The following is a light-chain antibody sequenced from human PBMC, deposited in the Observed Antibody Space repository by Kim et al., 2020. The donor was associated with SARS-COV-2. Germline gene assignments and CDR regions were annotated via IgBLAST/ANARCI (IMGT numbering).Light chain of an antibody. CDR3: MQGTHWPRLFT. Sequence: DVVMTQSPLSLPVTLGQPASISCRSSQSLVHSDGNTYLNWFQQRPGQSPRRLIHKVSNRDSGVPDRFSGSGSGTGFTLKISRVEAEDVGAYYCMQGTHWPRLFTFGPGTKVDI. CDR2: KVS. V-gene: IGKV2-30*02. CDR1: QSLVHSDGNTY. J-gene: IGKJ3*01.